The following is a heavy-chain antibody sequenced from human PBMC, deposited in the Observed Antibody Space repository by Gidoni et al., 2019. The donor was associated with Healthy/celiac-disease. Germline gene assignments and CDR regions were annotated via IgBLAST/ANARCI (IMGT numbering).Heavy chain of an antibody. Sequence: EVQLLESGGGLVQPGGSLRLSCAASGLPFSSYAMSWVRQAPGKGLEWVAAISGSGGSTYYADSVKGRFTISRDNSKNTLYLQMNSLRAEDTAVYYCAKDYYGSGRPYYFDYWGQGTLVTVSS. CDR3: AKDYYGSGRPYYFDY. V-gene: IGHV3-23*01. CDR1: GLPFSSYA. CDR2: ISGSGGST. J-gene: IGHJ4*02. D-gene: IGHD3-10*01.